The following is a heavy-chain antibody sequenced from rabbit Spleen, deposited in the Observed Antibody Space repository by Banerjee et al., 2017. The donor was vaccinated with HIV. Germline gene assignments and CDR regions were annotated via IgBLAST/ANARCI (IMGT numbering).Heavy chain of an antibody. V-gene: IGHV1S45*01. CDR2: IDVGSSDFT. Sequence: QEKLVESGGGLVQPEGSLTLTCTASGVSFSFNNYMCWVRQAPGKGLEWIGRIDVGSSDFTYFAAWAKGRFTISKASSTSVTLQMTSLTAADTATYFCARDAATSFSSYGMDLWGQGTLVTVS. J-gene: IGHJ6*01. CDR1: GVSFSFNNY. CDR3: ARDAATSFSSYGMDL. D-gene: IGHD8-1*01.